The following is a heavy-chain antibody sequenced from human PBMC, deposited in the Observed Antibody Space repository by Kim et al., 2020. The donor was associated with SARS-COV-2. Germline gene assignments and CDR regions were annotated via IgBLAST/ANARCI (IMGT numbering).Heavy chain of an antibody. CDR2: ISSNGGST. V-gene: IGHV3-64D*06. D-gene: IGHD6-13*01. CDR1: GFTFSSYA. Sequence: GGSLRLSCSASGFTFSSYAMHWVRQAPRKGLEYVSAISSNGGSTYYADSVKGRFTISRDNSKNTLYLQMSSLRAEDTAVYYCVKGGIYDIAAAGNYYYYGMDVWGQGTTVTVSS. J-gene: IGHJ6*02. CDR3: VKGGIYDIAAAGNYYYYGMDV.